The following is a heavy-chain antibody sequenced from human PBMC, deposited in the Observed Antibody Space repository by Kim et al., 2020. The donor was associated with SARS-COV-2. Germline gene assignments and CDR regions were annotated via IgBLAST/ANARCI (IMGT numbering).Heavy chain of an antibody. CDR1: GGSFSGYY. CDR2: INHSGST. D-gene: IGHD3-3*01. V-gene: IGHV4-34*01. J-gene: IGHJ6*02. CDR3: ARTGAGLKIFEEPYYYGMDV. Sequence: SETLSLTCAVYGGSFSGYYWSWIRQPPGKGLEWIGEINHSGSTNYNPSLKSRVTISVDTSKNQFSLKLSSVTAADTAVYYCARTGAGLKIFEEPYYYGMDVWGQGTTVTVSS.